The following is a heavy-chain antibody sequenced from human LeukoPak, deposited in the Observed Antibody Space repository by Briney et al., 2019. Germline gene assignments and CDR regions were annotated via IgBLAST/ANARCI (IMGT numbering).Heavy chain of an antibody. D-gene: IGHD3-22*01. V-gene: IGHV1-18*01. Sequence: ASVKVSCKASGYTFSSYSISWVRQAPGQGLEWMGWISTYNGKTDYALKFQGRVTMTTDTSTTTAYMELRSLTSDDTAVYYCARHPYYDSRAYYVYSGQGTLVTVSS. CDR3: ARHPYYDSRAYYVY. CDR2: ISTYNGKT. CDR1: GYTFSSYS. J-gene: IGHJ4*02.